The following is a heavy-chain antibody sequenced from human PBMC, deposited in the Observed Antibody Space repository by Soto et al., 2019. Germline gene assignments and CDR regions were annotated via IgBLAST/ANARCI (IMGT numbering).Heavy chain of an antibody. CDR3: ARALTGYSVSNWFDP. V-gene: IGHV4-31*03. D-gene: IGHD2-15*01. CDR2: IYYSGST. CDR1: GGSISSGVYY. J-gene: IGHJ5*02. Sequence: QVQLQESGPGLVKPSQTLSLTCTVSGGSISSGVYYWSWIRQHPGKGLEWIGDIYYSGSTYYNPSLKSRVTLSVDTSKNQFSLRLSYVTAADTAVYYCARALTGYSVSNWFDPWGQGTLVTVSS.